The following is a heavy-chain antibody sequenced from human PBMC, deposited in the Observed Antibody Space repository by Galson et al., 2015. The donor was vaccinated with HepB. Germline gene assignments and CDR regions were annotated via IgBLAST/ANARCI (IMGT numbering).Heavy chain of an antibody. CDR3: ATALERRVPLPLIYGMDV. V-gene: IGHV1-24*01. CDR1: GYTLTELS. D-gene: IGHD1-1*01. J-gene: IGHJ6*02. CDR2: FDPEDGET. Sequence: QSGAEVKKPGESLRISCKVSGYTLTELSMHWVRQAPGKGLEWMGGFDPEDGETIYAQKFQGRVTMTEDTSTDTAYMELSSLRSEDTAVYYCATALERRVPLPLIYGMDVWGQGTTVTVSS.